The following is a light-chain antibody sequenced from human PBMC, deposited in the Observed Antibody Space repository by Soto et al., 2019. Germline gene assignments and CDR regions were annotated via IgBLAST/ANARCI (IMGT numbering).Light chain of an antibody. CDR3: QQRSDWPST. Sequence: IVLTQSPATLSLSPGDRATLSCRASQSVGSYLGWYQQRPGQAPRLLIYYASNRATGIPARFSGSGSGTDFTLTISSLEPEDFAVYYCQQRSDWPSTFGGGTKVEIK. J-gene: IGKJ4*01. CDR1: QSVGSY. V-gene: IGKV3-11*01. CDR2: YAS.